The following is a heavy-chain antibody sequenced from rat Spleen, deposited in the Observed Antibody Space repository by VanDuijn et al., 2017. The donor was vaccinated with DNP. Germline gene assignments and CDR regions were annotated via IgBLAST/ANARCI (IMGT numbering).Heavy chain of an antibody. J-gene: IGHJ2*01. Sequence: QVQLKESGPGLVQSSQTLSLTCTVAGFSLTSYNVHWVRQPPGKGLVWVGAIWNTGGTRYNSGLKSRLIISKDASRSQVFLDMNSLQTEDTATYYCARDWGSGYYLDYWGQGVMVTVSS. V-gene: IGHV2-41*01. CDR3: ARDWGSGYYLDY. D-gene: IGHD2-3*01. CDR2: IWNTGGT. CDR1: GFSLTSYN.